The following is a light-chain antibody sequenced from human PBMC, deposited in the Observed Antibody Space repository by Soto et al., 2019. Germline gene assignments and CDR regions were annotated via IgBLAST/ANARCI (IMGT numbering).Light chain of an antibody. CDR3: ATWGGSLSMA. J-gene: IGLJ3*02. V-gene: IGLV1-44*01. CDR1: SSNIGSNT. CDR2: SNN. Sequence: QSVLTQPPSASGTPGQRVTISCSGSSSNIGSNTVNWYQQLPGTAPKLLIYSNNQRPSGVPDRFSGSKSGTSASLAISGLQSEDEADYYCATWGGSLSMAFGGGTKVTVL.